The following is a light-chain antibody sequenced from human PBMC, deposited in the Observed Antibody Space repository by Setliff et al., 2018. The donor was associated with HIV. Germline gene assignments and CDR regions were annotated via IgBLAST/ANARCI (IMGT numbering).Light chain of an antibody. CDR2: EVK. CDR3: SSHAITNTLP. Sequence: QSVLTQPASVSGSPGQSITISCTGTSSDVGGYSYVSWYQQHPGRAPKLIIYEVKNRPSGVSSRFSGSKSGNTASLTISGLQAEDEADYYCSSHAITNTLPFGTGTKVTVL. CDR1: SSDVGGYSY. V-gene: IGLV2-14*01. J-gene: IGLJ1*01.